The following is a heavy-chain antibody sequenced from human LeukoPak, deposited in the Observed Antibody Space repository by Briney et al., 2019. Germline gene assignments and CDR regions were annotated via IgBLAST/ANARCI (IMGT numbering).Heavy chain of an antibody. CDR2: ISASGGSA. V-gene: IGHV3-23*01. Sequence: PGGSLRLSCAASGFTFSSCAMSWVRQAPGKGLQWVSSISASGGSAYYADSVRGRFTISRDNSKNTLYLQMNSLRAEDTAVYHCAKSVSPVTPPDYWGLGTLVTVSS. CDR3: AKSVSPVTPPDY. D-gene: IGHD4-17*01. CDR1: GFTFSSCA. J-gene: IGHJ4*02.